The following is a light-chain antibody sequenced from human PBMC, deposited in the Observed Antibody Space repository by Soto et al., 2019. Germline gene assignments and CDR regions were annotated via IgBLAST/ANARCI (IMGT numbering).Light chain of an antibody. CDR2: GAS. V-gene: IGKV3-20*01. Sequence: EIVLTQSPGTLSLSPGERATLSCRASQSVSNNYLAWYQQKPGQAPRLLIYGASNRATGIPDRLSGSGSGTDFTLTISRLEPEGFAGYYCQRYGSSGTFGQGTKVDIK. CDR1: QSVSNNY. CDR3: QRYGSSGT. J-gene: IGKJ1*01.